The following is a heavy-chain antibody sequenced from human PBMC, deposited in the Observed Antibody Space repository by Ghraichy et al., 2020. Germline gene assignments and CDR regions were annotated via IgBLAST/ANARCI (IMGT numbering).Heavy chain of an antibody. CDR1: GGSLSGYY. Sequence: SETLSLTCAVYGGSLSGYYWSWIRQPPGKGLEWIGEINHSGSTNYNPSLKSRVTISVETSKNQFSLKLSSVTAADTAVYYCVRVRFLEWSPFDYWGQGTLVTVSS. CDR2: INHSGST. D-gene: IGHD3-3*01. J-gene: IGHJ4*02. CDR3: VRVRFLEWSPFDY. V-gene: IGHV4-34*01.